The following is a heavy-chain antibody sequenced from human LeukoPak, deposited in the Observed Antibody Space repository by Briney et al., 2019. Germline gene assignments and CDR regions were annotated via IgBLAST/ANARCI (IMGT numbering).Heavy chain of an antibody. CDR2: INPNSGGT. CDR3: ARILWFGEYFDY. Sequence: ASVKVSCKSSGYTFTGYYMHWVRQAPGQGLEWMGWINPNSGGTNYAQKFQGRVTMTRDTSISTAYMELSRLRSDDTAVYYCARILWFGEYFDYWGQGTLVTVSS. CDR1: GYTFTGYY. J-gene: IGHJ4*02. V-gene: IGHV1-2*02. D-gene: IGHD3-10*01.